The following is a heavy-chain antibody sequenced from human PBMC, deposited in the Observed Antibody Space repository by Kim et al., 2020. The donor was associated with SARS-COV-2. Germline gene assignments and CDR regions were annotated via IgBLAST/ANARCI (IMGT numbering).Heavy chain of an antibody. D-gene: IGHD6-19*01. CDR3: ARGQEWLVLVPWLDY. V-gene: IGHV3-11*01. CDR1: GSTFSDYY. Sequence: GGSLRLSCAASGSTFSDYYMSWIRQAPGKGLEWVSYISSSGSTIYYADSVKGRFTISRDNAKNSLYLQMNSLRAEDTAVYYCARGQEWLVLVPWLDYWGQGTLVTVSS. CDR2: ISSSGSTI. J-gene: IGHJ4*02.